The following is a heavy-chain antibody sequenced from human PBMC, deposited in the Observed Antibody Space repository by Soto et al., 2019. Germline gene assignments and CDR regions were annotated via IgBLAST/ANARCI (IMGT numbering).Heavy chain of an antibody. CDR2: IYYSGST. CDR1: GGSISSGDYY. CDR3: AREGLVEGLFDY. J-gene: IGHJ4*02. Sequence: SETLSLTCTVSGGSISSGDYYWSWIRQPPGKGLEWIGYIYYSGSTYYNPSLKSRVTISVDTSKNQFSLKLSSVTAADTAAYYCAREGLVEGLFDYWGQGTLVTVSS. D-gene: IGHD2-8*02. V-gene: IGHV4-30-4*01.